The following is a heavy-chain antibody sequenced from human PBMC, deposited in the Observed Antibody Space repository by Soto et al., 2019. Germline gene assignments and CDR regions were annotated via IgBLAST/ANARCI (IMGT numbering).Heavy chain of an antibody. CDR1: GGTFSRYT. J-gene: IGHJ6*02. CDR3: ASHFTGVLVLGTSPPGGDNFGWDV. Sequence: QVQLVQSGAEVKKPGSSVKVSCKASGGTFSRYTFTWVRQAPGQGLEWMGRIIPIVDIPNYAQKFQGRVTFTAEKSTSTAYMELRRLTSDDTAVYYCASHFTGVLVLGTSPPGGDNFGWDVWGQGTTVSVS. V-gene: IGHV1-69*02. CDR2: IIPIVDIP. D-gene: IGHD2-8*02.